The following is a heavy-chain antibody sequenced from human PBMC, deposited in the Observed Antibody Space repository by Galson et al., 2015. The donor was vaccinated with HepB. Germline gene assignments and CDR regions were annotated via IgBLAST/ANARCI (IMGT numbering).Heavy chain of an antibody. V-gene: IGHV3-48*02. D-gene: IGHD6-19*01. CDR1: GFTFSSYS. CDR3: ARGDVGWSSGWLNYYYYGMDV. Sequence: SLRLSCAASGFTFSSYSMNWVRQAPGKGLEWVSYISSSSSTIYYADSVKGRFTISRDNAKNSLYLQMNSLRDEDTAVYYCARGDVGWSSGWLNYYYYGMDVWGQGTTVTVS. J-gene: IGHJ6*02. CDR2: ISSSSSTI.